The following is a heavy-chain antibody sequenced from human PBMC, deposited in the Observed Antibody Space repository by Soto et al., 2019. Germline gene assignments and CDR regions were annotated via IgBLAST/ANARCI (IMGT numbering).Heavy chain of an antibody. Sequence: PGGSLRLSCAASGSIFTNYWMHWVRQAPGERLVWVARISGDGTTTTYVDSAKGRFTISKDSAKNTVYLQMNGLRTEDTAVYYCGRGSGPRGRPYWGQGITVTVSS. V-gene: IGHV3-74*01. D-gene: IGHD3-16*01. J-gene: IGHJ1*01. CDR3: GRGSGPRGRPY. CDR1: GSIFTNYW. CDR2: ISGDGTTT.